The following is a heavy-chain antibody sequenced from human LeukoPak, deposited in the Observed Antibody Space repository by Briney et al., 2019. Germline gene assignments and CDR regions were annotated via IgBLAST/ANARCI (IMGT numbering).Heavy chain of an antibody. J-gene: IGHJ4*02. Sequence: SETLSLTCTVSGGSISSYYWSWIRQPPGKGLEWIGYIYYSGSTNYNPSLKSRVTISVDTSKNQFSLKLSSVTAADTAVYYCARNSYSSGWYGFDYWGQGTLVTVSS. CDR2: IYYSGST. CDR1: GGSISSYY. V-gene: IGHV4-59*01. CDR3: ARNSYSSGWYGFDY. D-gene: IGHD6-19*01.